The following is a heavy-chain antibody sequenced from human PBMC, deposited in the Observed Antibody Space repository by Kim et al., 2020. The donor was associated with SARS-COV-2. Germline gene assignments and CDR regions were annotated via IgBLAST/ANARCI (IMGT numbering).Heavy chain of an antibody. CDR3: AREYVSHGMDV. CDR2: IWYDGSNK. D-gene: IGHD3-10*02. V-gene: IGHV3-33*01. J-gene: IGHJ6*02. CDR1: GFTFSSYG. Sequence: GGSLRLSCAASGFTFSSYGMHWVRQAPGKGLEWVAVIWYDGSNKYYADSVKGRFTISRDNSKNTLYLQMNSLRAEDTAVYYCAREYVSHGMDVWGQGTTVTVSS.